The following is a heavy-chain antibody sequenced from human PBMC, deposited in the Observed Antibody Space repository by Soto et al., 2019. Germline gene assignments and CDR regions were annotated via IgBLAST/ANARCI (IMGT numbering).Heavy chain of an antibody. CDR2: ISSSSSYI. CDR1: GFTFSSYS. J-gene: IGHJ4*02. D-gene: IGHD3-16*02. CDR3: ARGIPEYYDYVWGSYPLDY. V-gene: IGHV3-21*01. Sequence: GGSLRLSCAASGFTFSSYSMNWVRQAPGKGLEWVSSISSSSSYIYYADSVKGRFTISRDNAKNSLYLQMNSLRAEDTAVYYCARGIPEYYDYVWGSYPLDYWGQGTLVTVSS.